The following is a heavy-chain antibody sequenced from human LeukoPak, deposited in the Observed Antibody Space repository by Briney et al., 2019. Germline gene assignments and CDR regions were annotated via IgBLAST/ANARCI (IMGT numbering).Heavy chain of an antibody. CDR2: IYYSGST. CDR3: ASSSTRYYDFWSGYEDYNWFDP. Sequence: PSETLSLTCTVSGDSKSTYSWNWIRQPPGKGLEWIGYIYYSGSTNYNPSLKSRVTISVDTSKNQFSLKLSSVTAADTAVYYCASSSTRYYDFWSGYEDYNWFDPWGQGTLVTVSS. J-gene: IGHJ5*02. D-gene: IGHD3-3*01. V-gene: IGHV4-59*01. CDR1: GDSKSTYS.